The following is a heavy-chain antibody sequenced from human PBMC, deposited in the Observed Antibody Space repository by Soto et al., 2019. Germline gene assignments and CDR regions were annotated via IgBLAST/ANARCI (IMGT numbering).Heavy chain of an antibody. Sequence: SVKVSCKASGGTFSSYAISWVRQAPGQGLEWMGGIIPIFGTANYAQKFQGRVTITADESASTAYMELSSLRSEDTAVYYCARDYHDTRGRAFDIWGQGTRVTVSS. CDR2: IIPIFGTA. D-gene: IGHD3-22*01. CDR1: GGTFSSYA. J-gene: IGHJ3*02. V-gene: IGHV1-69*13. CDR3: ARDYHDTRGRAFDI.